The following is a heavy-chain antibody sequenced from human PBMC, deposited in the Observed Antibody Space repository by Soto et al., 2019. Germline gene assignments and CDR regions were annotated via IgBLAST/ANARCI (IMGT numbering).Heavy chain of an antibody. CDR1: GFAFNTYS. D-gene: IGHD3-9*01. CDR2: INEDSTYI. V-gene: IGHV3-21*02. Sequence: EVQLVESGGGLVKTGGSLRLSCTASGFAFNTYSMNWVRQAPGKGLEWVSSINEDSTYIYYADSLRGRITISRDNAKDSLFLQMNSLRPDDTAVYYGVRDLGRYFRSGYMDLWGDGATVTVSS. CDR3: VRDLGRYFRSGYMDL. J-gene: IGHJ6*03.